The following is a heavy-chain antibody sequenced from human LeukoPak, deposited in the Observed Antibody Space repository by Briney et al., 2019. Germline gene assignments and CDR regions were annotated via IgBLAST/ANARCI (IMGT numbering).Heavy chain of an antibody. D-gene: IGHD4-17*01. CDR1: GFTFSSYS. J-gene: IGHJ4*02. CDR2: ISYSSSTI. V-gene: IGHV3-48*01. Sequence: PGGSLRLSCAASGFTFSSYSMNWARQAPGKGLEWVSYISYSSSTIYYADSVKDRYTISRDNAKNSLYLQMDSLRAEDTAVYYCARDRLHYGEYEKTFDYWGQGTLVTVSS. CDR3: ARDRLHYGEYEKTFDY.